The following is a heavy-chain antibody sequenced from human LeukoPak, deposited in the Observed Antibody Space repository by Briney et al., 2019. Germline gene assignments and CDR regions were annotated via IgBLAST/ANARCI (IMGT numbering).Heavy chain of an antibody. D-gene: IGHD6-19*01. J-gene: IGHJ4*02. V-gene: IGHV3-23*01. Sequence: PGGSLRLSCTVSGFTVGSNSMSWVRQAPGKGLEWVSAISGSGGNTYYADSVKGRFTISRDNSKNTLFLQMNSLRAEDTAVYYCAKGSGDSSAWFQLFDYWGQGTLVTVSS. CDR2: ISGSGGNT. CDR1: GFTVGSNS. CDR3: AKGSGDSSAWFQLFDY.